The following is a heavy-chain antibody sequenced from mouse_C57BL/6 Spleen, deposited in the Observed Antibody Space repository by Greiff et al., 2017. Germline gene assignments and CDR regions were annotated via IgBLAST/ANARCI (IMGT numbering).Heavy chain of an antibody. J-gene: IGHJ1*03. V-gene: IGHV1-63*01. Sequence: VKLQESGAELVRPGTSVKMSCKASGYTFTNYWIGWAKQRPGHGLEWIGDIYPGGGYTNYNEKFKGKATLTADKSSSTAYMQFSSLTSEDSAIYYCARALYDYEGYFDVWGTGTTVTVSS. CDR1: GYTFTNYW. CDR3: ARALYDYEGYFDV. D-gene: IGHD2-4*01. CDR2: IYPGGGYT.